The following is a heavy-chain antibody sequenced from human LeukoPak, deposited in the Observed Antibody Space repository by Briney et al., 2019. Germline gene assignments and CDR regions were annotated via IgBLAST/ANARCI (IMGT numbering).Heavy chain of an antibody. D-gene: IGHD3-22*01. J-gene: IGHJ3*02. CDR2: ISYDGTNK. CDR3: ARVPMSYDSSGFGGAFDI. Sequence: PGRSLRLSCAASGFTFSNYAMHWVRQAPGKGLEWVAVISYDGTNKYYADSVKGRFTISRDNSKNTMYLQMNSLRAEDTAMYYCARVPMSYDSSGFGGAFDIWGQGTMVTVSS. CDR1: GFTFSNYA. V-gene: IGHV3-30-3*01.